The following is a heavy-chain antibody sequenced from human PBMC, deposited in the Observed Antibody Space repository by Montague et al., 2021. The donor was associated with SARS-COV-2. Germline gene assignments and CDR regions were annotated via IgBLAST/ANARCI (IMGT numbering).Heavy chain of an antibody. CDR3: ARKGDYYDLDV. CDR1: GYTFTNYW. V-gene: IGHV5-51*01. J-gene: IGHJ6*02. Sequence: QSGAEVKKPGESLKISCKGSGYTFTNYWIAWVRQMPGKGLEWMGIIDPSDDDTTYSPSFQGQVMISADKSITTAYLQWSSLKASDTAIYYCARKGDYYDLDVWGQGATVTVSS. CDR2: IDPSDDDT.